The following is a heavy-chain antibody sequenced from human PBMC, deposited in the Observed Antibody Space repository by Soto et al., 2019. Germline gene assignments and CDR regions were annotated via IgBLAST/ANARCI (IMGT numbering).Heavy chain of an antibody. J-gene: IGHJ4*02. CDR3: ARGSLGPHPTLLFDY. D-gene: IGHD3-16*01. V-gene: IGHV4-34*01. CDR2: INHSGST. CDR1: GGSFSGYY. Sequence: SETLSLTCAVYGGSFSGYYWSWIRQPPGKGLEWIGKINHSGSTNYNPSLKSPVTISVDTSKNQFSLKLSAVTAADTAVYYCARGSLGPHPTLLFDYWGQGTLVTVSS.